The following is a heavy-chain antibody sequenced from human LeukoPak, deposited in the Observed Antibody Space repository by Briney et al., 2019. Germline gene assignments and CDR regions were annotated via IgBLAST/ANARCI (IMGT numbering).Heavy chain of an antibody. CDR3: ASGQGGQWLVRRYFDY. Sequence: SETLSLTCTVSGGSISSSSYYWGWIRQPPGKGLEWIGSFYYSRSTYYNPSLKSRVTISVDTSKNLFSLKLSSVTAADTAVYYCASGQGGQWLVRRYFDYWGQGTLVTVSS. V-gene: IGHV4-39*02. J-gene: IGHJ4*02. D-gene: IGHD6-19*01. CDR1: GGSISSSSYY. CDR2: FYYSRST.